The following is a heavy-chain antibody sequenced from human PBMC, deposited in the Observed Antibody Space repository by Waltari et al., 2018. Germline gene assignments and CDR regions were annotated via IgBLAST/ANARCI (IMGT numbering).Heavy chain of an antibody. J-gene: IGHJ5*02. Sequence: QVQLQQWGAGLLKPSETLSLTCAVYGGSFSGYYWSWIRQPPGKGLEWIGEINHSGSTNYNPSLKSRVPISVDTSKNQFSLKLSSVTAADTAVYYCARGRRLRYCSGGSCYPFDPWGQGTLVTVSS. CDR3: ARGRRLRYCSGGSCYPFDP. V-gene: IGHV4-34*01. CDR1: GGSFSGYY. CDR2: INHSGST. D-gene: IGHD2-15*01.